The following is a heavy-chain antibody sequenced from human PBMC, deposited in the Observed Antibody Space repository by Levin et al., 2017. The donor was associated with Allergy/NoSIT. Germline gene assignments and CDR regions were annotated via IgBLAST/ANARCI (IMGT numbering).Heavy chain of an antibody. CDR1: GYTFNGYY. CDR2: INPISGGT. V-gene: IGHV1-2*02. CDR3: ARGGSDFWSGYYPV. J-gene: IGHJ4*02. D-gene: IGHD3-3*01. Sequence: GASVKVSCKASGYTFNGYYIQWVRQAPGQGLEWMGWINPISGGTNYAQKFQGRITMIRDTSITTAYMDLSRLRSDDTAVYYCARGGSDFWSGYYPVWGQGTLVTVSS.